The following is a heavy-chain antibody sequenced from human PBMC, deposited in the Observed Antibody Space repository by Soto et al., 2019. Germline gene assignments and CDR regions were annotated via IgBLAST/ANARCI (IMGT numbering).Heavy chain of an antibody. Sequence: AARFTFRDHSMSWVGQSPWKRLEWISFVDRTGSPLFYADSVKGRFTISRDNAKNSLFLQMNSLRAADTAVYYCALLYSGSPPKEFYTRGQRTVVTVS. V-gene: IGHV3-11*04. CDR1: RFTFRDHS. CDR2: VDRTGSPL. J-gene: IGHJ4*01. D-gene: IGHD1-26*01. CDR3: ALLYSGSPPKEFYT.